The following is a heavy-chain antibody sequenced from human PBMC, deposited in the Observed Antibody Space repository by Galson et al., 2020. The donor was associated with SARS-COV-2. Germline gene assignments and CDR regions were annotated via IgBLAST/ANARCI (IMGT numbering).Heavy chain of an antibody. V-gene: IGHV3-30*18. Sequence: GGSLRLSCAASGFTFNSYGMHWVRQAPGKGLEWVAVISYDGSNKYYADSVKGRFTISRDNSKNTLYLQMNSLRAEDTAVYYCAKDRKYYDILTGYLAGSYYYYGMDVWGQGTTVTVSS. CDR3: AKDRKYYDILTGYLAGSYYYYGMDV. CDR1: GFTFNSYG. CDR2: ISYDGSNK. J-gene: IGHJ6*02. D-gene: IGHD3-9*01.